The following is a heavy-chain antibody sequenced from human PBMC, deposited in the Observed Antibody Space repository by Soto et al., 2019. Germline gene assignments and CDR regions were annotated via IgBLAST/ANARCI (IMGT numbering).Heavy chain of an antibody. V-gene: IGHV4-39*01. CDR1: GGSVTNSSYY. J-gene: IGHJ4*02. D-gene: IGHD4-17*01. Sequence: PSETLALTCTVSGGSVTNSSYYWGWIRQSPGKGLEWIGSVYYRGRSYSKSSVKSRVTISVDTSKNQFSLNFNSVTASDTALYYCVSQRTTVLTQAYFDYWGPGALVIVSS. CDR2: VYYRGRS. CDR3: VSQRTTVLTQAYFDY.